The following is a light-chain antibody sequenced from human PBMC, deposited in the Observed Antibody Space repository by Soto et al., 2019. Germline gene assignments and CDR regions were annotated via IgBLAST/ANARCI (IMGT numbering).Light chain of an antibody. CDR3: QQYGNSRGT. V-gene: IGKV3-20*01. CDR1: QSVSTSY. J-gene: IGKJ1*01. Sequence: DIVLTQSPGTLSLSPGDRATPSCRASQSVSTSYLAWYQQKPGQAPRLLIYGASSRATGIPDRFSGSGSGTDFTLTISGLEPEDFAVYYCQQYGNSRGTFGQGTKVDIK. CDR2: GAS.